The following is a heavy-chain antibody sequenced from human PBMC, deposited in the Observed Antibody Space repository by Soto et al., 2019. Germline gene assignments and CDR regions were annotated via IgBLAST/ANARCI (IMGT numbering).Heavy chain of an antibody. Sequence: SVKVSCKASGGTFSSYAISWVRQAPGQGLEWMGGIIPIFGTANYAQKFQGRVTITADESTSTAYMELSSLRSKDTAVYYCARSVSFRYQLLKRGMDVWGQGTTVTVSS. V-gene: IGHV1-69*13. CDR2: IIPIFGTA. J-gene: IGHJ6*02. CDR1: GGTFSSYA. D-gene: IGHD2-2*01. CDR3: ARSVSFRYQLLKRGMDV.